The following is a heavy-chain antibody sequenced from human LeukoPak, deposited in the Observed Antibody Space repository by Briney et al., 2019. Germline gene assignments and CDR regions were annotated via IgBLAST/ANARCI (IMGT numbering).Heavy chain of an antibody. CDR3: ARHFDSSGYSSDAFHI. CDR2: IYPGDSDT. Sequence: GASLKISCKGSGYSFTTYWIGWVRQLPGKGLEWMGIIYPGDSDTRYSPSFQGQVTISADKSISTAYLQWSSLKASDTAMYYCARHFDSSGYSSDAFHIWGQGTMVTVSS. D-gene: IGHD3-22*01. V-gene: IGHV5-51*01. J-gene: IGHJ3*02. CDR1: GYSFTTYW.